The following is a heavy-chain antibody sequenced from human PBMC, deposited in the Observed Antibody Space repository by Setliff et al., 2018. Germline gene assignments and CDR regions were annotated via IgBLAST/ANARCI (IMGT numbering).Heavy chain of an antibody. Sequence: PSETLSLTCTVSGYSISNDYFWGWIRQPPGKGLEWIGSIYHSGSTSYYPSLKSRVTISVDTSKNPFSLNLSTVTAADTALYYCAKHRSYFDYWGQGTLVPVAS. CDR3: AKHRSYFDY. V-gene: IGHV4-38-2*02. CDR1: GYSISNDYF. CDR2: IYHSGST. J-gene: IGHJ4*02.